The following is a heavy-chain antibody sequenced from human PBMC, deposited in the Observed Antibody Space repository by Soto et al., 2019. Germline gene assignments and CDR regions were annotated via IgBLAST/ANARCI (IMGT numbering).Heavy chain of an antibody. V-gene: IGHV3-11*01. CDR2: ISYSGNTI. J-gene: IGHJ6*02. D-gene: IGHD6-6*01. CDR3: GRDPGLYSESVATRPSAYYYGMDV. CDR1: GFTFSDYY. Sequence: QVQLLESGGGLVKPGGSLRLSCAASGFTFSDYYMSWMRQAPGKGLEWISYISYSGNTIYYADSVKGRFTISRDNAKNTLYLQMISLTPEDQAVYYCGRDPGLYSESVATRPSAYYYGMDVGGQGSTVSVS.